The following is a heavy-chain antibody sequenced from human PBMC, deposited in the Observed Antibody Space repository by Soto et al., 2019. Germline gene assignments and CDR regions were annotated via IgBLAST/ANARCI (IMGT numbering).Heavy chain of an antibody. V-gene: IGHV1-69*01. Sequence: QVQLVQAGAEVKQPGSSVKVSCKASGGVFRNYAINWVRQAPGQGREWMGVIIPFFDTADYPQKCQGRVTITADEATTTAYMELTSLRNEDTAVYFWARARWGSYSFDNWGQGTLVTV. CDR2: IIPFFDTA. J-gene: IGHJ1*01. CDR3: ARARWGSYSFDN. D-gene: IGHD1-26*01. CDR1: GGVFRNYA.